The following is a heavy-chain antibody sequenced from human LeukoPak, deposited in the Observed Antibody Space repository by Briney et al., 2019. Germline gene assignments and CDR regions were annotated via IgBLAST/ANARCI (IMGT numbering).Heavy chain of an antibody. V-gene: IGHV4-59*01. CDR1: GGSISGYY. CDR3: ARETLRLTTVTTPYYYFDC. CDR2: IHYIGST. J-gene: IGHJ4*02. D-gene: IGHD4-17*01. Sequence: SETLSLTCTVSGGSISGYYWSWIRQPPGKGLEWIGYIHYIGSTNYNPSLKSRVTISVDTSKNQFSLKLSSVTAADTAVYYCARETLRLTTVTTPYYYFDCWGQGTLVTVSS.